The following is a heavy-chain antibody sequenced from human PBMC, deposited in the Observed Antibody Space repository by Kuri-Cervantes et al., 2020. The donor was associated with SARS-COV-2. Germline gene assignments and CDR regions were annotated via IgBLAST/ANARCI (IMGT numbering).Heavy chain of an antibody. V-gene: IGHV3-7*01. Sequence: GGSLRLSCAASGFTFSSYWMSWVRQAPGKGLEWVANIKQDGSEKYHVDSVKGRFTISRDNAKNSLYLQMNSLRAEDTAVYYCARGVRGFSVHWFDPWGQGTLVTVSS. CDR3: ARGVRGFSVHWFDP. J-gene: IGHJ5*02. CDR1: GFTFSSYW. D-gene: IGHD3-10*01. CDR2: IKQDGSEK.